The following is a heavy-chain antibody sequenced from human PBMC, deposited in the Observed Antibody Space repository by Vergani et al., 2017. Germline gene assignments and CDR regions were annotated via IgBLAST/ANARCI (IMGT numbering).Heavy chain of an antibody. Sequence: QVQLVESGGGVVQPGRSLRLSCAASGFTFSSYGMHWVRQAPGKGLEWVSVIYSGGSSTYYADSVKGRFTISRDNSKNTLYLQMNSLRAEDTAVYYCANLQGYCSSTSCRDYWGQGTLVTVSS. V-gene: IGHV3-NL1*01. D-gene: IGHD2-2*01. CDR2: IYSGGSST. J-gene: IGHJ4*02. CDR3: ANLQGYCSSTSCRDY. CDR1: GFTFSSYG.